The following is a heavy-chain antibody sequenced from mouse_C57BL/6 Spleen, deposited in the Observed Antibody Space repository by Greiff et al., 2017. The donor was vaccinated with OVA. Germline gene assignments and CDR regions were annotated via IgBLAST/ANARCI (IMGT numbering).Heavy chain of an antibody. Sequence: VQLQQSGPELVKPGASVEISCKASGYSFTDYNMNWVKQSNGKSLEWIGVINPNYGTTSYNQKFKGKATLTVDQSSSPAYMQLNSLTSEDSAVYYCVEKLGRGGFAYWGQGTLVTVSA. V-gene: IGHV1-39*01. CDR3: VEKLGRGGFAY. CDR1: GYSFTDYN. CDR2: INPNYGTT. D-gene: IGHD4-1*01. J-gene: IGHJ3*01.